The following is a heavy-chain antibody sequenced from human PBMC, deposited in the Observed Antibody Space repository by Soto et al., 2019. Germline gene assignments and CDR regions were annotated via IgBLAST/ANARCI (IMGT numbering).Heavy chain of an antibody. CDR1: GDSVSSNSAA. CDR2: TYYRSKWYN. CDR3: ARDLGWGYDSGDAFDI. V-gene: IGHV6-1*01. D-gene: IGHD5-12*01. Sequence: SQTLSLTCAISGDSVSSNSAAWNWIRQSPSRGLEWLGRTYYRSKWYNDYAVSVKSRITINPDTSKNQFSLQLNSVTPEDTAVYYCARDLGWGYDSGDAFDIWGQGTMVTVSS. J-gene: IGHJ3*02.